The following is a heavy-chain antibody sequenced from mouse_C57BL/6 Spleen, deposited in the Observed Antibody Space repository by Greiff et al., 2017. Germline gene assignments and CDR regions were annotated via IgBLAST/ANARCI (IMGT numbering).Heavy chain of an antibody. V-gene: IGHV14-3*01. D-gene: IGHD2-2*01. CDR1: GFNIKNTY. CDR3: ALYYGYGYAMDY. J-gene: IGHJ4*01. CDR2: IDPANGNT. Sequence: EVKLVESVAELVRPGASVKLSCTASGFNIKNTYMHWVKQRPEQGLEWIGRIDPANGNTKYAPKFQGKATITADTSSNTAYLQRSSLTSEDTAIYYCALYYGYGYAMDYWGQGTSVTVSS.